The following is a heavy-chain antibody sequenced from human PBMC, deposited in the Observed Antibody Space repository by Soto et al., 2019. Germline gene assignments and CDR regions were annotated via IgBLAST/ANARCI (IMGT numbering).Heavy chain of an antibody. CDR3: ARTVEYDSIPYYYADF. J-gene: IGHJ4*01. D-gene: IGHD2-21*01. Sequence: ASVKVSCKASGYTFNTYGITWVRQAPGQGLEWMGWISGYNGNTNYAQTLQGRGTMTTDTSTSTAYLELRSLRSDDTAVYYCARTVEYDSIPYYYADFSDQCTLVTVAS. V-gene: IGHV1-18*01. CDR2: ISGYNGNT. CDR1: GYTFNTYG.